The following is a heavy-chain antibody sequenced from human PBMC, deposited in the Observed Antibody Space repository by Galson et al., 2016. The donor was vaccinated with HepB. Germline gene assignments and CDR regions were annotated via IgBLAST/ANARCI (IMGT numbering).Heavy chain of an antibody. CDR2: IIPVVGRI. CDR3: AIPKANAHDNAVWLAT. V-gene: IGHV1-69*02. CDR1: GGSFSSYP. D-gene: IGHD1-1*01. J-gene: IGHJ5*02. Sequence: SCKASGGSFSSYPFAWVRQAPGQVLEWMGRIIPVVGRINYAQNFQGRVTITADRSTSTAYLELRSLRSEDTAIYYCAIPKANAHDNAVWLATWGQGTLVTVSS.